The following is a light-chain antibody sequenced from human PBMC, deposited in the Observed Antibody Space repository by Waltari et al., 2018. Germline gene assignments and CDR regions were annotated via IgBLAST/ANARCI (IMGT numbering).Light chain of an antibody. CDR3: QQYDYWPWT. J-gene: IGKJ1*01. CDR2: DTS. V-gene: IGKV3D-15*01. Sequence: EIVMTQYPASLSVSPGEGATISCRSSQSHIRLTFAWYQQKPGQAPRLLIYDTSTRATGIPARFSGSGSWTEFTLTISSLQSEDFATYYCQQYDYWPWTFGQGTRVETK. CDR1: QSHIRLT.